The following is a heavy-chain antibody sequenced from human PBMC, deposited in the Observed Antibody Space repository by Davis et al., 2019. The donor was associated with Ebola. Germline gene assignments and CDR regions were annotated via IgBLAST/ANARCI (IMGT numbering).Heavy chain of an antibody. CDR3: ARVKWLSPDY. J-gene: IGHJ4*02. V-gene: IGHV3-13*01. CDR1: GFTFSSYD. CDR2: IGTAGDT. Sequence: GESLKISCAASGFTFSSYDMHWVRQATGKGLEWVSAIGTAGDTYYPGSVKSRFTISRENAKNSLYLQMNSLRAEDTAVYYCARVKWLSPDYWGQGTLVTVSS. D-gene: IGHD3-22*01.